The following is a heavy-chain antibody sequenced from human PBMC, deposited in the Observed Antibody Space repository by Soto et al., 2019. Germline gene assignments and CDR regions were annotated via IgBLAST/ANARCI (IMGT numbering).Heavy chain of an antibody. V-gene: IGHV3-20*04. J-gene: IGHJ5*02. Sequence: GGSLRPSCAASGCTFDDYGMSWVGQAPGKGLEWVSGINWNGGSTGYADSVKGRFTISRDNAKNSLYLQMNSLRAEDTALYYCAREEYGSGSFNWFDPWGQGTQVTVSS. D-gene: IGHD3-10*01. CDR1: GCTFDDYG. CDR2: INWNGGST. CDR3: AREEYGSGSFNWFDP.